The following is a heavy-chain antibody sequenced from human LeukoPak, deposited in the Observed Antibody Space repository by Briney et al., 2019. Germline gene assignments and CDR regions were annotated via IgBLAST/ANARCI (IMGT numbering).Heavy chain of an antibody. CDR1: GFTSSSYG. CDR3: AKDHDYGDYEDWFDP. D-gene: IGHD4-17*01. V-gene: IGHV3-23*01. Sequence: PGGSLRLSCAASGFTSSSYGMHWVRQAPGKGLEWVSAISGSGGSTYYADSVKGRFTVSRDNSKNTLYLQMNSLRAEDTAVYYCAKDHDYGDYEDWFDPWGQGTLVTVSS. CDR2: ISGSGGST. J-gene: IGHJ5*02.